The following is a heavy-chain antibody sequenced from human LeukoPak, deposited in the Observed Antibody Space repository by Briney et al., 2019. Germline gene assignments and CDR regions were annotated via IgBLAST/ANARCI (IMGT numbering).Heavy chain of an antibody. Sequence: RSSETLSLTCAVSGGSISSGGYSWSWIRQPPGKGLEWIGYIYHSGSTYYNPSLKSRVTISVDRSKNQFSLKLSSVTAADTAVYYCARGRESYLDFDYWGQGTLVTVSS. J-gene: IGHJ4*02. D-gene: IGHD2/OR15-2a*01. CDR1: GGSISSGGYS. V-gene: IGHV4-30-2*01. CDR2: IYHSGST. CDR3: ARGRESYLDFDY.